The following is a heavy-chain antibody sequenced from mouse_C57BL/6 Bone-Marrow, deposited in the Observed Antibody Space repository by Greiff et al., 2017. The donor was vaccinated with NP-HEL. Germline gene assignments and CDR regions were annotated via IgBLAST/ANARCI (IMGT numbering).Heavy chain of an antibody. Sequence: QVQLQQPGAELVMPGASVKLSCKASGYTFTSYWMHWVKQRPGQGLEWIGEIDPSDSYTNYNQKFKGKSTLTVDKSSSTAYMQLSSLTSEDSAVYYGDREEEGTAQAPFDYWGQGTTLTVTA. CDR1: GYTFTSYW. J-gene: IGHJ2*01. CDR3: DREEEGTAQAPFDY. V-gene: IGHV1-69*01. CDR2: IDPSDSYT. D-gene: IGHD3-2*02.